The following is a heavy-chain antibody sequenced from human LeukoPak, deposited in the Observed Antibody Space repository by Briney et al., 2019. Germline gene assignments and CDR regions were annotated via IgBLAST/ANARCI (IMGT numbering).Heavy chain of an antibody. CDR3: AKTSESNWYRQAFDY. CDR1: GYTFSTYA. J-gene: IGHJ4*02. D-gene: IGHD6-13*01. V-gene: IGHV3-23*01. Sequence: GGSLRLSCIASGYTFSTYAMSWGRQAAGKGLKWVSGISATDGIIHYADSVKGRFTISRDNSKNTLYLQMNSLRAEDTALYYCAKTSESNWYRQAFDYWGQGTLVTVSS. CDR2: ISATDGII.